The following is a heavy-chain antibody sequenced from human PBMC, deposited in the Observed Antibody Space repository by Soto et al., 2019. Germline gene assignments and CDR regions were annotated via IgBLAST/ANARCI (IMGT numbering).Heavy chain of an antibody. CDR1: GGSISSYY. CDR2: IYYSGST. D-gene: IGHD3-3*01. V-gene: IGHV4-59*01. J-gene: IGHJ4*02. Sequence: ASETLSLTCTVSGGSISSYYWSWIRQPPGKGLEWIGYIYYSGSTNYNPSLKSRVTISVDTSKNQFSLKLSSVTAADTAVYYCARDPGSTDLWYFDYWGQGTLVTVSS. CDR3: ARDPGSTDLWYFDY.